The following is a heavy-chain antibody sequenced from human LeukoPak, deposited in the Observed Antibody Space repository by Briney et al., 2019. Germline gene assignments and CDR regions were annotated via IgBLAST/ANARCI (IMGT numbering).Heavy chain of an antibody. V-gene: IGHV3-33*01. Sequence: PGGSLRLSCAASGFTFSSYGMHWVRQAPGKGLEWVAVIWYDGSNKYYADSVKGRFTISRDNSKNTLYLQMNSLRAEDTAVYYCARDRGYGRGTSDYWGQGTLVTVSS. CDR2: IWYDGSNK. CDR1: GFTFSSYG. D-gene: IGHD5-18*01. J-gene: IGHJ4*02. CDR3: ARDRGYGRGTSDY.